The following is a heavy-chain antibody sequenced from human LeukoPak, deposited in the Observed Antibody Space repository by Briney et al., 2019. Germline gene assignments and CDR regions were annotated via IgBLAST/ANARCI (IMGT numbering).Heavy chain of an antibody. J-gene: IGHJ3*02. D-gene: IGHD2-15*01. CDR2: IYHSGST. CDR1: GYSISSGYY. CDR3: ASPAKDIVVVVAATGGGDAFDI. Sequence: SETLSLTCTVSGYSISSGYYWGWIRQPPGKGLEWIGRIYHSGSTYYNPSLKSRVTISVDTSKNQFSVKLSSVTAADTAVYYCASPAKDIVVVVAATGGGDAFDIWGQGTMVTVSS. V-gene: IGHV4-38-2*02.